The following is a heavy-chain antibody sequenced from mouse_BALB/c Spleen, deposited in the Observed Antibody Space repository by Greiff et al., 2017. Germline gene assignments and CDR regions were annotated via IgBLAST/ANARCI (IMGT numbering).Heavy chain of an antibody. J-gene: IGHJ4*01. Sequence: EVQGVESGGGLVQPGGSRKLSCAASGFTFSSFGMHWVRQAPEKGLEWVAYISSGSSTIYYADTVKGRFTISRDNPKNTLFLQMTSLRSEDTAMYYCARLRLRDYSMDYWGQGTSVTVSS. V-gene: IGHV5-17*02. D-gene: IGHD2-4*01. CDR1: GFTFSSFG. CDR2: ISSGSSTI. CDR3: ARLRLRDYSMDY.